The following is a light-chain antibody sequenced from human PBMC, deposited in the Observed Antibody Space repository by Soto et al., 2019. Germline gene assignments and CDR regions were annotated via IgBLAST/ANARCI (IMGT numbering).Light chain of an antibody. V-gene: IGLV2-8*01. CDR2: EVF. CDR3: SSYTTSYFYV. J-gene: IGLJ1*01. Sequence: QSALTQPPSASGSPGQSVTISCAGTSSDVGGYNYVSWYQKHPGKAPKLLIYEVFQRPSGVPDRFSGSKSGDTASLTVSGLQAEDEADYYCSSYTTSYFYVFGPGTKLTVL. CDR1: SSDVGGYNY.